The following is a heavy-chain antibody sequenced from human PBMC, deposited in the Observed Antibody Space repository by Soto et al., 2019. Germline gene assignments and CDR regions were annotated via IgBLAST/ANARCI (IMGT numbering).Heavy chain of an antibody. V-gene: IGHV4-59*01. D-gene: IGHD1-20*01. J-gene: IGHJ5*02. Sequence: PSETLSLTCTVSGGSISSYYWSWIRQPPGKGLEWIGYIYYSGSTNYNPSLKSRVTISVDTSKNQFSLKLSSVTAADTAVYYCARYITDEVGFDPWGQGTLVTVSS. CDR1: GGSISSYY. CDR3: ARYITDEVGFDP. CDR2: IYYSGST.